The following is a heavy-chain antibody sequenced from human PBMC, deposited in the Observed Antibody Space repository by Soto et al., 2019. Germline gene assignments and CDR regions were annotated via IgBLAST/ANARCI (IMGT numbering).Heavy chain of an antibody. J-gene: IGHJ3*02. CDR2: IRDSGDST. CDR3: APHVYCSGGSCHYDAFDI. Sequence: EVQLLESGGGLVQPGESLRLSCAVSGFIFGNYMMTWVRQAPGKGLEWVSTIRDSGDSTYYADSVKGRFTISRDNFKNKLYLQMDSLGAEYPAVYYCAPHVYCSGGSCHYDAFDIRGQGAMVTVSS. D-gene: IGHD2-15*01. CDR1: GFIFGNYM. V-gene: IGHV3-23*01.